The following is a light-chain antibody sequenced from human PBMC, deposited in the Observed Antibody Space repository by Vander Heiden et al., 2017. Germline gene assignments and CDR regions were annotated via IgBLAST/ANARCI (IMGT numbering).Light chain of an antibody. CDR1: QSISSW. J-gene: IGKJ1*01. CDR2: KAS. Sequence: DIQMTQSPSTLSASVGDRVTITCRASQSISSWLAWYHQKPGKAPKLLIYKASSLESGVPSRFSGSGSGTEFTLTISSLQPDDLATYYCQQDNSSPVTFGQGTKVXIK. CDR3: QQDNSSPVT. V-gene: IGKV1-5*03.